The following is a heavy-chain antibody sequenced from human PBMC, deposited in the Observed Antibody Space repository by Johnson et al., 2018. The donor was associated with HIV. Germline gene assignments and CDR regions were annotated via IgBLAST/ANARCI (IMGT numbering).Heavy chain of an antibody. V-gene: IGHV3-30*02. CDR2: IRYDGSNK. J-gene: IGHJ3*02. CDR1: GFTFSSYA. D-gene: IGHD6-19*01. CDR3: AKEASGWYHAGDAFDI. Sequence: QMQLVESGGGVVQPGRSLRLPCAASGFTFSSYAMHWVRQAPGKGLEWVAFIRYDGSNKYYADSVKGRFTISRDNSKNTLYLQMNSLRAEDTAVYYCAKEASGWYHAGDAFDIWGQGTMVTVSS.